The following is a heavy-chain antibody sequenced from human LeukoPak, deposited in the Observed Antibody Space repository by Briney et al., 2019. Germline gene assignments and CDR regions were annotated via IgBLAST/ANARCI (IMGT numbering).Heavy chain of an antibody. CDR3: AKAVASGRSFDY. V-gene: IGHV3-23*01. D-gene: IGHD6-19*01. J-gene: IGHJ4*02. CDR2: ISGSASFT. CDR1: GFTFSTYA. Sequence: GGSLRLSCAASGFTFSTYAMSWVRQAPGKGPERVSAISGSASFTYYADSVKGRFTISRDNSKNTLYLQMNSLRAEDTAVYYCAKAVASGRSFDYWGQGTLVTVSS.